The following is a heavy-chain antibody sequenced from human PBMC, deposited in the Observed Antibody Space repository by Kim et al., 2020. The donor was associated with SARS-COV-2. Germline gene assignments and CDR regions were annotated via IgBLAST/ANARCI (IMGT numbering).Heavy chain of an antibody. CDR3: ANGVALRYYGLDV. CDR1: GYTFTGYY. CDR2: IDPNSGGT. D-gene: IGHD3-3*01. J-gene: IGHJ6*02. V-gene: IGHV1-2*06. Sequence: ASVKVSCKASGYTFTGYYMHWVRQAPGQGLEWMGRIDPNSGGTNYAQKFQGRVTMTGYTSISTAYMELSRLRSDDTAVYYCANGVALRYYGLDVWGQGTTVTVSS.